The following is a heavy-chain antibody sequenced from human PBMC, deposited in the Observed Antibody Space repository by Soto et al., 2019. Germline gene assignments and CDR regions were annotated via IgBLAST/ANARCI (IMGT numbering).Heavy chain of an antibody. D-gene: IGHD2-2*01. J-gene: IGHJ4*02. CDR3: ATQVVPTATKKT. Sequence: SETLSLTCAVFGGSFSGYYWSWIRQPPGKGLEWIGEIIHTGSTNYNPSLKSRVTMSIDTSKKQFSLKLSSVTAADTAVYYCATQVVPTATKKTWGQGTLVTVS. CDR1: GGSFSGYY. V-gene: IGHV4-34*12. CDR2: IIHTGST.